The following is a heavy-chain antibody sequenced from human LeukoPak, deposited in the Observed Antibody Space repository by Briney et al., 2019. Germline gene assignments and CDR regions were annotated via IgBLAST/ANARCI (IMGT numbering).Heavy chain of an antibody. V-gene: IGHV3-11*04. D-gene: IGHD3-16*02. Sequence: GSLRLSCAVSGFTFTDTYMTWIRQAPGKGLESLSYISPSGTDISYADSVKGRFTISRDNAKNSLYLQMNTLRAEDTAVYYCVRRYMATSAEDFDYWGQGTLVTVFS. CDR2: ISPSGTDI. J-gene: IGHJ4*02. CDR3: VRRYMATSAEDFDY. CDR1: GFTFTDTY.